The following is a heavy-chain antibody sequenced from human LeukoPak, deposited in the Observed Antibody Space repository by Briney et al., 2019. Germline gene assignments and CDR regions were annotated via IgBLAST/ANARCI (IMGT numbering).Heavy chain of an antibody. V-gene: IGHV1-69*05. CDR2: IIPIFGTA. CDR1: GGTFSSYA. J-gene: IGHJ3*02. D-gene: IGHD6-19*01. Sequence: GASVKVSCKASGGTFSSYAISWVRQAPGQGLEWMGGIIPIFGTANYAQKFQGRVTITTDESTSTAYMELSSLRSEDTAVYYCARGRLGSHSSPDAFDIWGQGTMVTVSS. CDR3: ARGRLGSHSSPDAFDI.